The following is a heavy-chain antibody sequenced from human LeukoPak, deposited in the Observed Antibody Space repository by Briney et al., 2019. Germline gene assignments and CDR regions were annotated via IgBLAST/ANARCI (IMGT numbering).Heavy chain of an antibody. CDR3: ARGPSYDLWSGSYVRSANNWFDS. J-gene: IGHJ5*01. CDR1: GFIFSYYS. V-gene: IGHV3-21*01. CDR2: ISRSGNYI. Sequence: GGSLRLSCAASGFIFSYYSVNWVRQAPGKGLEWVSSISRSGNYIYYADSVRGRFTISRDNANNSLYLQMNSLPAEDTAVYYCARGPSYDLWSGSYVRSANNWFDSWGQGTLVTVSS. D-gene: IGHD3-3*01.